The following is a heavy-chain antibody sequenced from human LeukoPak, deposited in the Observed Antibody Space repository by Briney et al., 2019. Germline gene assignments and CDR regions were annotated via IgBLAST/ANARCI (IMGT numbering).Heavy chain of an antibody. CDR2: IYPANSDT. V-gene: IGHV5-51*01. CDR3: ARVPHDWWPDS. CDR1: GFSFTSYW. Sequence: GEALKISCKGSGFSFTSYWVAWVGQMPGKGLEGMGIIYPANSDTRYSPSFQGPVTISAGKSFRTAYIQWSSLKASDTTIYSCARVPHDWWPDSWGQGTLVTVSS. J-gene: IGHJ5*01. D-gene: IGHD2-15*01.